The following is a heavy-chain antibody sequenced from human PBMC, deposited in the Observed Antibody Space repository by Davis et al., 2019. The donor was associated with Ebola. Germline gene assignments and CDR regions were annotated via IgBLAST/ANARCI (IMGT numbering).Heavy chain of an antibody. CDR1: GFTFSSYW. Sequence: PGGSLRLSCAASGFTFSSYWMHWVRQAPGKGLVWVSRINSDGSSTSYADSVKGRFTISRDNSKNTLYLQMNSLRAEDTAVYYCAKEADDYGDIPPDYWGQGTLVTVSS. D-gene: IGHD4-17*01. J-gene: IGHJ4*02. V-gene: IGHV3-74*01. CDR2: INSDGSST. CDR3: AKEADDYGDIPPDY.